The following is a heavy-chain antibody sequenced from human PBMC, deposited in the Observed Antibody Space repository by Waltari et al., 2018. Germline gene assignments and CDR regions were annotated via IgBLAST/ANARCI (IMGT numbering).Heavy chain of an antibody. D-gene: IGHD3-10*01. CDR1: GFTFSRYS. CDR2: ISSSSSYI. CDR3: ARDTYGSGRYYYYGMDV. Sequence: EVQLVESGGGLVKPGGSLRLSCAASGFTFSRYSMNWVRQAPGKGLEWVSSISSSSSYIYYADSVKGRFTISRDNAKNSLYLQMNSLRAEDTAVYYCARDTYGSGRYYYYGMDVWGQGTTVTVSS. V-gene: IGHV3-21*01. J-gene: IGHJ6*02.